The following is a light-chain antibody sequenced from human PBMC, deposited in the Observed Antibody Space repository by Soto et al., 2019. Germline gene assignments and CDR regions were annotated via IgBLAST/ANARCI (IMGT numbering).Light chain of an antibody. CDR3: QHYNSWS. V-gene: IGKV1-5*03. J-gene: IGKJ1*01. Sequence: QMTQSPSTLSASVGERVTITCRDSQTIGAFLAWYQLKPGKAPNLLISKASNLQDGVPSRFSCSGSGTEFTLTITSRQPDDFATYYCQHYNSWSVGQGTKVEIK. CDR2: KAS. CDR1: QTIGAF.